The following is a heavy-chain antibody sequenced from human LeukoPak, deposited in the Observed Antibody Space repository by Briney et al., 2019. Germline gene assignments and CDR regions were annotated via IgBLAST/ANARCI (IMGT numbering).Heavy chain of an antibody. CDR3: TTDQGGVDIVATYVPTVGY. D-gene: IGHD5-12*01. CDR1: GYTFTSYD. J-gene: IGHJ4*02. V-gene: IGHV1-8*01. Sequence: ASVKVSCKASGYTFTSYDINWVRQATGQGLEWMGWMNPNSGNTGYAQKFQGRVTMTRNTSISTAYMELSSLKTEDTAVYYCTTDQGGVDIVATYVPTVGYWGQGTLVTVSS. CDR2: MNPNSGNT.